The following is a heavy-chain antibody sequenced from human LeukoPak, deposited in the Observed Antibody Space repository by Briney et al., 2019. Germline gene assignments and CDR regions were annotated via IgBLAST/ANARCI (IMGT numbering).Heavy chain of an antibody. CDR3: ASGGYSSSWWSLIFDY. Sequence: PGGSLRLSCAASGFTFSDYYMSWIRQAPGKGLEWDSYISSSGSTIYYADSVKGRFTISRDNAKNSLYLQMNSLRAEDTAVYYCASGGYSSSWWSLIFDYWGQGTLVTVSS. CDR1: GFTFSDYY. D-gene: IGHD6-13*01. V-gene: IGHV3-11*01. CDR2: ISSSGSTI. J-gene: IGHJ4*02.